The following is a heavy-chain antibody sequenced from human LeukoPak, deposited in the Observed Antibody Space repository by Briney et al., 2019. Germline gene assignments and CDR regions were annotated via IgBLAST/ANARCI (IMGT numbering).Heavy chain of an antibody. CDR3: ARGPQGVVPVAMRYYYYMDV. CDR1: GGTFSSYA. J-gene: IGHJ6*03. Sequence: ASVKVSCKASGGTFSSYAISWVRQAPGQGLEWMGRIIPIFDTANYAQKFQGRVTITTDESTSTAYMELSSLRSEDTAVYYCARGPQGVVPVAMRYYYYMDVWGKGTTVTVSS. V-gene: IGHV1-69*05. D-gene: IGHD2-2*01. CDR2: IIPIFDTA.